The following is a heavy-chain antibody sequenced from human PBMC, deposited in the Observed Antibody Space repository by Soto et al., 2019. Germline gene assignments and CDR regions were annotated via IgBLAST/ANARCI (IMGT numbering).Heavy chain of an antibody. CDR2: IYWNDDK. CDR3: AQTGHSFGYGRDY. V-gene: IGHV2-5*01. Sequence: SGPTLVNPTQTLTLTCTFSGFSLTTSGVGVGWIRQPPGKALEWVAVIYWNDDKRYSPSLKSSLTITKDTLKKRVVLTMTNMDPAYTGTYYCAQTGHSFGYGRDYWGQGTRVTAS. D-gene: IGHD5-18*01. J-gene: IGHJ4*02. CDR1: GFSLTTSGVG.